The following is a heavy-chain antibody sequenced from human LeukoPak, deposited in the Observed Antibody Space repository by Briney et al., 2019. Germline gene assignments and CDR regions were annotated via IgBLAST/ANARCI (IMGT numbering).Heavy chain of an antibody. D-gene: IGHD2-2*01. CDR1: GGSISSYY. J-gene: IGHJ5*02. Sequence: SSETLSLICTVSGGSISSYYWSWIRQPPGKGLEWIGYIYYSGSTNYNPSLKSRVTISVDTSKNQFSLKLSSVTAAETAVYHCARHLVPPAMGPLNWVDPWGQGTLVTVSS. CDR3: ARHLVPPAMGPLNWVDP. CDR2: IYYSGST. V-gene: IGHV4-59*08.